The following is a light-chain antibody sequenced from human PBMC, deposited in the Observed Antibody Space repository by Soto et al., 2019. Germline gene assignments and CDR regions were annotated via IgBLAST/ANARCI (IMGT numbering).Light chain of an antibody. CDR3: QQYYSYPRLT. CDR2: AAS. Sequence: AIRMTQSPSSFSASTGDRVTITCRASQGISSYLAWYQQKPGKAPKLLIYAASTLQSGVPSRFSGSGSGTDFTLTISCLQSEDFATYYCQQYYSYPRLTFGGGTKVDTK. V-gene: IGKV1-8*01. CDR1: QGISSY. J-gene: IGKJ4*01.